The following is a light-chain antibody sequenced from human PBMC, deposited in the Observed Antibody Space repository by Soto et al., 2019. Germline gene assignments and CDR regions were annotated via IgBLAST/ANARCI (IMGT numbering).Light chain of an antibody. CDR3: QQYDNLPYT. Sequence: DIQMTQSPSSLSASVGDRVTITCQASQDISNYLNWYQQKPGKAPKLLIYDASNLETGVPSRFSGSGSGPDFTFTISSLQPEDIATYYCQQYDNLPYTFDQGTKLEIK. CDR2: DAS. CDR1: QDISNY. V-gene: IGKV1-33*01. J-gene: IGKJ2*01.